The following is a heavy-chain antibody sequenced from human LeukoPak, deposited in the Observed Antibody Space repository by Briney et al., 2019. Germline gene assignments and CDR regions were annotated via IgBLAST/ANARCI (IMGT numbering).Heavy chain of an antibody. V-gene: IGHV1-18*01. J-gene: IGHJ5*02. CDR2: ISPYNGNT. CDR1: GYTFTSYG. D-gene: IGHD4-17*01. CDR3: ARDQRGYGDSTGASKWIDP. Sequence: ASVKVSCKAPGYTFTSYGINWVRQAPGQGLEWMGWISPYNGNTKYAEKVQGRVTITTDTSTSTAYMELRSLNSDDTAVYYCARDQRGYGDSTGASKWIDPWGQGTLVTVSS.